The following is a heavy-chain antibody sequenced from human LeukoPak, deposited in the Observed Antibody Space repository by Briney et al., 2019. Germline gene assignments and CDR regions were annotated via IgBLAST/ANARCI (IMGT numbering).Heavy chain of an antibody. CDR1: GCTFTSYD. V-gene: IGHV1-8*03. D-gene: IGHD6-6*01. J-gene: IGHJ4*02. CDR2: MNPNSGNT. CDR3: ARGTSSSPTDY. Sequence: ASVKVSCKASGCTFTSYDINWVRQATGQGLEWMGWMNPNSGNTGYAQKFRGRVTITRNTSISTAYMELSSLRSEDTAVYYCARGTSSSPTDYWGQGTLVTVSS.